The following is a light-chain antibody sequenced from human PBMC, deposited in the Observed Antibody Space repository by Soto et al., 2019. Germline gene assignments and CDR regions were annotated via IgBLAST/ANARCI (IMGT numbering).Light chain of an antibody. J-gene: IGKJ1*01. CDR1: QSISSW. V-gene: IGKV1-5*01. CDR2: DAS. CDR3: QQYNSYSRT. Sequence: DIQLTQALAALSESEGDRGTIHRRASQSISSWLAWYQQKPGKAPKLLIYDASSLESGVPSRFSGSGSGTEFTLTISSLQPDDFATYYCQQYNSYSRTFGQGTKVDIK.